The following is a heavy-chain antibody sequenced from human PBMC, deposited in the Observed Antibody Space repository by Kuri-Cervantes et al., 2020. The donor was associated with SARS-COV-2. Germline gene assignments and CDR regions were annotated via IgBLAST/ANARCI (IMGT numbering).Heavy chain of an antibody. CDR3: ARHPTPYCGGDCYLDWFDP. Sequence: SETLSLTCAVYGGSFSGYYWSWIRQPPGKGLEWIGEINHSGSTNYNLSLKSRVTISVDTSKNQFSLKLSSVTAADTAVYYCARHPTPYCGGDCYLDWFDPWGQGTLVTVSS. V-gene: IGHV4-34*01. D-gene: IGHD2-21*02. CDR1: GGSFSGYY. CDR2: INHSGST. J-gene: IGHJ5*02.